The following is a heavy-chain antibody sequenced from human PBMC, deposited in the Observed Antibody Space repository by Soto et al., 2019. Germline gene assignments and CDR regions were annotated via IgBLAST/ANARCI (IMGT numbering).Heavy chain of an antibody. CDR2: IKSKTDGGTT. J-gene: IGHJ6*02. CDR3: TTSYCSTSCYIYYYYGMDV. Sequence: EVQLVESGGGLVKPGGSLRLSCAASGFTFSNAWMNWVGQAPGKGLEWVGRIKSKTDGGTTDYAAPVKGRFTISRDDSKNTLYLQMNSLNTEDTAVYYCTTSYCSTSCYIYYYYGMDVWGQGTTVTVSS. D-gene: IGHD2-2*02. CDR1: GFTFSNAW. V-gene: IGHV3-15*07.